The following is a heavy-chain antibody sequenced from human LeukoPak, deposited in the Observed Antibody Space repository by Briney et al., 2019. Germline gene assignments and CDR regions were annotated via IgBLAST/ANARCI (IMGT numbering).Heavy chain of an antibody. CDR3: AKGGYNYGYVDY. J-gene: IGHJ4*02. CDR1: GITFSSYA. Sequence: GGSLRLSCAASGITFSSYAMSWVRQAPGKGLEWVSVISGSGGTTYYADSVKGRFTISRDNSKNTLYLQMNSLRAEDTAVYYCAKGGYNYGYVDYWGQGTLVTVSS. D-gene: IGHD5-18*01. CDR2: ISGSGGTT. V-gene: IGHV3-23*01.